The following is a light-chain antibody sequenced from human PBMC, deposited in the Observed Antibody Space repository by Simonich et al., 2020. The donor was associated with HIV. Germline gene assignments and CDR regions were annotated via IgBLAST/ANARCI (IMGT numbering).Light chain of an antibody. Sequence: DIVMTQSPDSLAVSLGERATINCKSSQSVLYSSNNKNYLVWYQQKPGQPPKLLIYWASTRESGVPDRFSGSGSGTNFTLIINSLQAEDVAVYYCQQYYSTPLTFGGGTKVEIK. CDR1: QSVLYSSNNKNY. J-gene: IGKJ4*02. CDR3: QQYYSTPLT. V-gene: IGKV4-1*01. CDR2: WAS.